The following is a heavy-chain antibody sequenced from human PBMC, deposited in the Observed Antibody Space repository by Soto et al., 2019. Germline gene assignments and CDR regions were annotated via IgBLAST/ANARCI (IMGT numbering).Heavy chain of an antibody. V-gene: IGHV4-59*01. J-gene: IGHJ4*02. CDR2: IYYSGST. Sequence: SETLSLTCTVSGGSISSYYWSWIRQPPGKGLEWIGYIYYSGSTNYNPSLKSRVTISVDTSKNQFSLKLSSVTAADTAVYYFARGHPYSTGFDYWGQGTLVTVSS. CDR3: ARGHPYSTGFDY. CDR1: GGSISSYY. D-gene: IGHD5-18*01.